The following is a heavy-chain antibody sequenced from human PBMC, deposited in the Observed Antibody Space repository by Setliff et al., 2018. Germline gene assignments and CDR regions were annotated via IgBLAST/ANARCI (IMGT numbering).Heavy chain of an antibody. CDR2: ISSSSRTK. D-gene: IGHD5-12*01. Sequence: GGSLRLSCAASGFTYNNFAMHWVRQAPGKGLEWVSYISSSSRTKYYADSVKGRFTISRDNAKNSLYLQMNSLRDEDTAVYYCARNGDVDKGFLGYYYYYYMDVWGKGTTVTVSS. J-gene: IGHJ6*03. CDR3: ARNGDVDKGFLGYYYYYYMDV. V-gene: IGHV3-48*02. CDR1: GFTYNNFA.